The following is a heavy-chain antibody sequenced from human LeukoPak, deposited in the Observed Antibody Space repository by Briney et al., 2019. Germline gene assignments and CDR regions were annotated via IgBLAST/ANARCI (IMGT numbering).Heavy chain of an antibody. V-gene: IGHV1-46*01. J-gene: IGHJ2*01. CDR2: INPSGGST. D-gene: IGHD6-13*01. Sequence: ASVKVSCKASGYTFTSHYMDWVRQAPGQGLEWMGIINPSGGSTIYAHKFQGRVTMTRDMSTSTVYMELSSLRSEDTAVYYCARDRSTAAAGRSWYFDLWGRGTLVTVSS. CDR3: ARDRSTAAAGRSWYFDL. CDR1: GYTFTSHY.